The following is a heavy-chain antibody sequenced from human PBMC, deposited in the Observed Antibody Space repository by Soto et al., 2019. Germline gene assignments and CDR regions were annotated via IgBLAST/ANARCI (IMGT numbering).Heavy chain of an antibody. CDR2: IIPIFGTT. V-gene: IGHV1-69*01. CDR3: ATNQSPNLSKINYYGMEV. D-gene: IGHD3-3*02. CDR1: GRTFRSYA. J-gene: IGHJ6*02. Sequence: QVQLVQSGAEGKKPGSSVKVSCKASGRTFRSYAITWVRQAPGHGLEWMGGIIPIFGTTNYAQKFQGRVTITEDESTSTDYMELSSLSSEATAVYYGATNQSPNLSKINYYGMEVWGQGPTVTVSS.